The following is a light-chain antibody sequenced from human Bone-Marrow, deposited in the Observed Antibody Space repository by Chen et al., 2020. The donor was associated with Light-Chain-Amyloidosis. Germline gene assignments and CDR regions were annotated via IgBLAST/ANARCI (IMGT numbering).Light chain of an antibody. Sequence: DIVLTQSPATLSLSPGEGANLSCRASQTISSNYLTWYQQKFGQAPRLLIYGSSSRATGIPDRFTGSGSGTDFTLTINRLEPGDFAMYYCQQYGTSPLTFGGGTKVEIK. CDR1: QTISSNY. CDR2: GSS. J-gene: IGKJ4*01. V-gene: IGKV3-20*01. CDR3: QQYGTSPLT.